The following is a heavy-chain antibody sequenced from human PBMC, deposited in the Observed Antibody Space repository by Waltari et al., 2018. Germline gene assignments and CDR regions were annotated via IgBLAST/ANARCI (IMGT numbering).Heavy chain of an antibody. CDR3: AKSPGTTSYYYGMDV. CDR1: GFTFDDYA. CDR2: ISWNSGSI. J-gene: IGHJ6*02. Sequence: EVQLVESGGGLVQPGRSLRLSCAASGFTFDDYAMHWVRQAPGKGLEWVSGISWNSGSIGYADSVKGRFTISRDNAKNSLYLQMNSLRAEDTALYYCAKSPGTTSYYYGMDVWGQGTTVTVSS. V-gene: IGHV3-9*01. D-gene: IGHD1-7*01.